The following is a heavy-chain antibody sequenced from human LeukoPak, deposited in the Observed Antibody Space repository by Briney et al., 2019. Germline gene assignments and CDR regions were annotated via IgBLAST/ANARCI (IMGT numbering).Heavy chain of an antibody. D-gene: IGHD3-22*01. CDR1: GGTFSSYA. V-gene: IGHV1-69*04. CDR3: ARDLYYESSGYFLDAFDI. CDR2: IIPILGIA. J-gene: IGHJ3*02. Sequence: SVKVSCKASGGTFSSYAISWVRQAPGQGPEWMGRIIPILGIANYAQKFQGRVTITADKSTSTAYMELSSLRSEDTAVYYCARDLYYESSGYFLDAFDIWGQGTMVTVSS.